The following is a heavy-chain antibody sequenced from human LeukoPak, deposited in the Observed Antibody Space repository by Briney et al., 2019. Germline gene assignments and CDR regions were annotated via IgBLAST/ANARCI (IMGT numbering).Heavy chain of an antibody. V-gene: IGHV1-46*01. CDR3: ARDRRDLVGATAGDAFDI. J-gene: IGHJ3*02. CDR2: INPSGGST. Sequence: GASVKVSCKASGCTFTSYYMHWVRQAPGQGLEWMGIINPSGGSTSYAQKFQGRVTMTRDTSTSTVYMELSSLRSEDTAVYYCARDRRDLVGATAGDAFDIWGQGTMVTVSS. CDR1: GCTFTSYY. D-gene: IGHD1-26*01.